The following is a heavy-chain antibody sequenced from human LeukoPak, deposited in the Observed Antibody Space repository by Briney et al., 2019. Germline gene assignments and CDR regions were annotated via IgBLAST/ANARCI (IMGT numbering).Heavy chain of an antibody. CDR2: ISYDGSNK. CDR1: GFTLSSYG. CDR3: AKDGYCSSTSCYNPRGVGFDY. D-gene: IGHD2-2*03. Sequence: PGRSLRLSCAASGFTLSSYGMHWVRQAPGKGLEWVAVISYDGSNKYYADSVKGRFTISRDNSKNTLYLQMNSLRAEDTAVYYCAKDGYCSSTSCYNPRGVGFDYWGQGTLVTVSS. J-gene: IGHJ4*02. V-gene: IGHV3-30*18.